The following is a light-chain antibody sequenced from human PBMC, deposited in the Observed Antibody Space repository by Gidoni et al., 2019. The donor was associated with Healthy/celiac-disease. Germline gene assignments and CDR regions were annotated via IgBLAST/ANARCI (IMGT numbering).Light chain of an antibody. J-gene: IGKJ1*01. V-gene: IGKV1-5*03. CDR1: QSISSW. CDR2: KAS. CDR3: QQSGA. Sequence: DIQMTQSPSTLSASVGDSVTITCRASQSISSWLAWYQQKPGKAPKLLIYKASFLESGVPSRFSGSGSGTEFTLTISSLQPDDFATYYCQQSGAFGQGTKVEIK.